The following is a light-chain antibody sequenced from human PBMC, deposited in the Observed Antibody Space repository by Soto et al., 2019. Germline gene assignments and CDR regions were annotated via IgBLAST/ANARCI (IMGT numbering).Light chain of an antibody. CDR2: WAS. Sequence: DIEMTQSPDSLAVSLGERATVNCKSSQSLFYSPSDRNFLAWYQQKPGQPPKLLINWASARASGVSDRFSGSGSATDFTLTISSLQAEDATIYYCQQYYTTPITFGGGTRVEIK. V-gene: IGKV4-1*01. CDR3: QQYYTTPIT. CDR1: QSLFYSPSDRNF. J-gene: IGKJ4*01.